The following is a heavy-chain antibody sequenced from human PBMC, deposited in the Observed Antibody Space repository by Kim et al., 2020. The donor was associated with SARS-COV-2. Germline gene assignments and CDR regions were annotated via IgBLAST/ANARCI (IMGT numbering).Heavy chain of an antibody. CDR1: GYSFTGFG. CDR3: ARIHCSSASCFWSLGY. V-gene: IGHV7-4-1*02. J-gene: IGHJ4*02. Sequence: ASVKVSCKPSGYSFTGFGLVWVRQAPGQGLEWMGWINTNTANPTYAQGFAGRFAFSLDTSVSAAYLQISNLKSEDTAFYYCARIHCSSASCFWSLGYWGQGTLVTVSS. D-gene: IGHD2-2*01. CDR2: INTNTANP.